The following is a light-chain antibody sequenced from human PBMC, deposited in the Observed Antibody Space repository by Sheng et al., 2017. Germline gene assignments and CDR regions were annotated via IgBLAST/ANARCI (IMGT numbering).Light chain of an antibody. CDR2: TI. CDR1: SSNIGSSN. V-gene: IGLV1-47*01. CDR3: AAWDDSLSGLYV. J-gene: IGLJ1*01. Sequence: QSVLTQPPSASGTPGQRVTISCSGSSSNIGSSNVYWYQQLPGTAPDSSFTTIISDPQGSLSGFSGSKSGTSASLAISGLRSEDEADYYCAAWDDSLSGLYVFATGTKVTVL.